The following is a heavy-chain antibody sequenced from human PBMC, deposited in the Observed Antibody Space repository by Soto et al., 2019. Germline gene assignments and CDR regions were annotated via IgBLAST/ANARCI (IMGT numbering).Heavy chain of an antibody. Sequence: GGSLRLSCVASGFTVSSNYMSWVRQAPGKGLEWVSVIYSGGSTYYADSVKGRFTISRDNSKNTLYLQMNSLRAEDTAVYYCARDVGYYGSGSPYYGMDVWGQGTTVTVSS. J-gene: IGHJ6*02. CDR1: GFTVSSNY. CDR2: IYSGGST. D-gene: IGHD3-10*01. V-gene: IGHV3-66*01. CDR3: ARDVGYYGSGSPYYGMDV.